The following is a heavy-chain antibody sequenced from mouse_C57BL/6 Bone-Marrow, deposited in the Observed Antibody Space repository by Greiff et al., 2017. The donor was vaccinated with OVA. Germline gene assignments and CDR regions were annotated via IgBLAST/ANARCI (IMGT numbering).Heavy chain of an antibody. J-gene: IGHJ1*03. D-gene: IGHD1-1*01. CDR1: GFPITSGYY. V-gene: IGHV12-3*01. CDR2: ITHSGET. CDR3: AGDRGGNSYFDV. Sequence: VQLQQSGPGLVKPSQSLFLTCSITGFPITSGYYWIWIRQSPGKPLEWMGYITHSGETFYNPSLQSPISITRETSKNQFFLQLNSVTTEDTAMYYCAGDRGGNSYFDVWGTGTTVTVSS.